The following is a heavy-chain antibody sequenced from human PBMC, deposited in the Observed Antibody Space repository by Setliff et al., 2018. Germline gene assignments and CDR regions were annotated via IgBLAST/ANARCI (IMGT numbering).Heavy chain of an antibody. CDR2: ISGSGGST. CDR3: ARSSLVGAISTWFDP. CDR1: GFTFSSYA. V-gene: IGHV3-23*01. Sequence: LRLSCAASGFTFSSYAMSWVRQAPGKGLEWVSAISGSGGSTYYADSVKGRFTIARDNSKNTLYLQMNSLRAEDTAVYYCARSSLVGAISTWFDPWGQGTLVTVSS. D-gene: IGHD1-26*01. J-gene: IGHJ5*02.